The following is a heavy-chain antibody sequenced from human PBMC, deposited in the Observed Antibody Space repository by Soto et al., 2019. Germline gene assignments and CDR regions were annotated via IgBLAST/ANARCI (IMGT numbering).Heavy chain of an antibody. V-gene: IGHV3-13*01. J-gene: IGHJ5*02. CDR1: GFTFSSYD. CDR3: ARGSSGWYGGSWFDP. CDR2: IGTAGDT. Sequence: GESLKISCAASGFTFSSYDMHWVRQATGKGLEWVSAIGTAGDTYYPGSVKGRFTISRENAKNSLYLQMNSLRAEDTAVYYCARGSSGWYGGSWFDPWGQGTLVTVSS. D-gene: IGHD6-19*01.